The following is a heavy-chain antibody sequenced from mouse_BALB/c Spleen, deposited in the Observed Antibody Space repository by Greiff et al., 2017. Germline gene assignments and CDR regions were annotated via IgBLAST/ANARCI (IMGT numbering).Heavy chain of an antibody. V-gene: IGHV5-9-4*01. J-gene: IGHJ3*01. Sequence: EVQRVESGGGLVKPGGSLKLSCAASGFTFSSYAMSWVRQSPEKRLEWVAEISSGGSYTYYPDTVTGRFTISRDNAKNTLYLEMSSLRSEDTAMYYCARGGVRRAWFAYWGQGTLVTVSA. CDR1: GFTFSSYA. CDR2: ISSGGSYT. CDR3: ARGGVRRAWFAY. D-gene: IGHD2-14*01.